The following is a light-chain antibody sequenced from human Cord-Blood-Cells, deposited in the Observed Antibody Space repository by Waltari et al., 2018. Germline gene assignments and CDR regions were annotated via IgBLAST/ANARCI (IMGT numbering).Light chain of an antibody. CDR1: QSVSSY. CDR2: DAS. Sequence: EIVLTQSPATLSLSPGERATLSCRASQSVSSYLAWYQQKPGQAPRLLIYDASNRATGIPARCSGSGSGTDFTLTISSLEPEDFAVHYCQQRSNWYTFGQGTKLEIK. CDR3: QQRSNWYT. J-gene: IGKJ2*01. V-gene: IGKV3-11*01.